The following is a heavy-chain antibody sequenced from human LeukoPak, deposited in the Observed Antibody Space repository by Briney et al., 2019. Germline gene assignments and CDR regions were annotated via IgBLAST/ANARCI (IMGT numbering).Heavy chain of an antibody. J-gene: IGHJ3*02. D-gene: IGHD2-2*01. Sequence: SQTLSLTCTVSGGSISSGSYYWRWIRQPAGKGLEWLERIYTSGRTNYNPSLKSRVTISVDTSKDQFSLKLSSVTAADTAVYYCARLGPPPALSLIHCSSTSCDNLLGAFDIWGQGTMVTVSS. CDR2: IYTSGRT. V-gene: IGHV4-61*02. CDR3: ARLGPPPALSLIHCSSTSCDNLLGAFDI. CDR1: GGSISSGSYY.